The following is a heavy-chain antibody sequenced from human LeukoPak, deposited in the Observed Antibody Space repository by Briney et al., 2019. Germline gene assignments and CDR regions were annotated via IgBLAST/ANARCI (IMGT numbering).Heavy chain of an antibody. Sequence: GESLKISCKASGYSFNSYYIGWVRQMPGKGLEGMGMIYPGDPETKYSPSFQGDVTISLDRSITTAYLRFNNLKASDTAMYYCARGVDFWSGSPYFDFWGQGTLVTVSS. CDR2: IYPGDPET. V-gene: IGHV5-51*01. D-gene: IGHD3-3*01. J-gene: IGHJ4*02. CDR3: ARGVDFWSGSPYFDF. CDR1: GYSFNSYY.